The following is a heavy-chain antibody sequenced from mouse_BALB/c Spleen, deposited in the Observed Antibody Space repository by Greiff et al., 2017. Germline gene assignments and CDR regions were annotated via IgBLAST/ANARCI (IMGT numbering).Heavy chain of an antibody. D-gene: IGHD2-4*01. CDR2: ISSGGSYT. V-gene: IGHV5-6*01. CDR3: ARHRATMRDFDY. CDR1: GFTFSSYG. J-gene: IGHJ2*01. Sequence: EVQVVESGGDLVKPGGSLKLSCAASGFTFSSYGMSWVRQTPDKRLEWVATISSGGSYTYYPDSVKGRFTISRDNAKNTLYLQMSSLKSEDTAMYYCARHRATMRDFDYWGQGTTLTVSS.